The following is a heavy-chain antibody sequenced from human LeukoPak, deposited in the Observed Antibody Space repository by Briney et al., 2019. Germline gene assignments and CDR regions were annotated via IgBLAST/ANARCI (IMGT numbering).Heavy chain of an antibody. CDR1: GYTFTGNY. D-gene: IGHD1-1*01. V-gene: IGHV1-69*05. J-gene: IGHJ6*03. CDR3: AGGKNWKIYYYYYYYMDV. Sequence: GASVKVSCKASGYTFTGNYMHWVRQAPGQGLEWMGGIIPIFGTANYAQKFQGRVTITTDESTSTAYMELSSLRSEDTAVYYCAGGKNWKIYYYYYYYMDVWGKGTTVTVSS. CDR2: IIPIFGTA.